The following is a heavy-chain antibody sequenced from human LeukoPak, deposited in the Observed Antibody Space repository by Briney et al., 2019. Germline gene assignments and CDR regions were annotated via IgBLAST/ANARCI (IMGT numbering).Heavy chain of an antibody. D-gene: IGHD5-18*01. CDR2: INRDGSGI. Sequence: LTGGSLRVSCAASGFTFSTYWMHWVRQAPGEGRVWVSRINRDGSGISYADSVKGRFTISRDNDKGILYLQMNSLRAEDTAVYYCANTGYNYEFDYWGQGTLVTVSS. CDR1: GFTFSTYW. V-gene: IGHV3-74*01. CDR3: ANTGYNYEFDY. J-gene: IGHJ4*02.